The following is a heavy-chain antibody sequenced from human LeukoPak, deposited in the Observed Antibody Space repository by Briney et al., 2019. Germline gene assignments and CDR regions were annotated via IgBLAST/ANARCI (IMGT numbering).Heavy chain of an antibody. Sequence: PSQTLSLTCTVSGGSIINGGYYWGWIRQHPGKGLEWIGNIHYSGYTYYNPSLRSRLTISVDTSKKQFSLKLTSVTAADTAVYYCAREVSTNFDLWGQGTQVTVSS. D-gene: IGHD1-14*01. CDR2: IHYSGYT. CDR1: GGSIINGGYY. V-gene: IGHV4-31*03. CDR3: AREVSTNFDL. J-gene: IGHJ4*02.